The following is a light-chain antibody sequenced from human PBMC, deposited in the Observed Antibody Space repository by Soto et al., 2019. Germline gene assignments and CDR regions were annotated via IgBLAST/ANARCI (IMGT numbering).Light chain of an antibody. CDR3: QQYNNWPPWT. J-gene: IGKJ1*01. V-gene: IGKV3-15*01. Sequence: EIVMTQSPATLSVSPGERATLSCRASQSVSSNLAWYQQKHGQAPRLLLYGASTRPTGIPARFSGSGSGTEFTLTISSLQSEDFAVYYCQQYNNWPPWTFGQGPKVEIK. CDR1: QSVSSN. CDR2: GAS.